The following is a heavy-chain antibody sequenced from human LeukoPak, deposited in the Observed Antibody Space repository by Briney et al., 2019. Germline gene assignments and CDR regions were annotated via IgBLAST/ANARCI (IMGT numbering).Heavy chain of an antibody. V-gene: IGHV4-30-4*01. CDR1: GGSISSGDYY. CDR2: IYYSGST. J-gene: IGHJ4*02. D-gene: IGHD3-22*01. CDR3: ARAMIVPIWFDY. Sequence: SSQTLSLTCTVSGGSISSGDYYWSWIRQPPGKGLEWIGYIYYSGSTCYNPSLKSRVTISVDTSKNQFSLKPSSVTAADTAVYYCARAMIVPIWFDYWGQGTLVTVSS.